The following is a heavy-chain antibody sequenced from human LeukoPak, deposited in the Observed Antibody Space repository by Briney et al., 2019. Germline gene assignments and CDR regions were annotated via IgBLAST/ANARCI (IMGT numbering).Heavy chain of an antibody. CDR1: GGTFSSYA. V-gene: IGHV1-69*05. J-gene: IGHJ4*02. CDR3: ARDPGGYCSGGSCFVPYYFDY. CDR2: IIPIFGTA. Sequence: SVKVSCKASGGTFSSYAISWVRQAPGQGLEWMGRIIPIFGTANYAQKLQGRVTITTDESTSTAYMELSSLRSEDTAVYYCARDPGGYCSGGSCFVPYYFDYWGQGTLVTVSS. D-gene: IGHD2-15*01.